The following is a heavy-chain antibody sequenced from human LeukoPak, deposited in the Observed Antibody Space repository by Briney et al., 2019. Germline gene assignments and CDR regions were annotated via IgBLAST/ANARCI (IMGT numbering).Heavy chain of an antibody. Sequence: ASVKVSCKASGYTFTSYDINWVRQATGQGLEWMGWMNPNSGNTGYAQKFQGRVAMTRNTSISTAYMELSSLRSEDTAVYYCARANTAVAGGDYWGQGTLVTASS. CDR3: ARANTAVAGGDY. D-gene: IGHD6-19*01. J-gene: IGHJ4*02. CDR2: MNPNSGNT. CDR1: GYTFTSYD. V-gene: IGHV1-8*01.